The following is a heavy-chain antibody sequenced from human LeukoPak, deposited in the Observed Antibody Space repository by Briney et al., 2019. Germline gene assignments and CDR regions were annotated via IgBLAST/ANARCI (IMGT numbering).Heavy chain of an antibody. CDR3: ARGYSSSWYYGYPKYYYYMDV. J-gene: IGHJ6*03. V-gene: IGHV4-34*01. CDR2: INHSGST. Sequence: GSLRLSCAASGFNFSSYGMSWVRQAPGKGRAWIGEINHSGSTNYNPSLKSRVTISVDTSKNQFSLKLSSVTAADTAVYYCARGYSSSWYYGYPKYYYYMDVWGKGTTVTVSS. D-gene: IGHD6-13*01. CDR1: GFNFSSYG.